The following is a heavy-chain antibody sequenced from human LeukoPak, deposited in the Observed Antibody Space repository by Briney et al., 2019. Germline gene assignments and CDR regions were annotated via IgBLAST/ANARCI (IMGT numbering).Heavy chain of an antibody. D-gene: IGHD3-22*01. CDR1: GFTFSNYW. J-gene: IGHJ4*02. Sequence: PGGSLRLPCAASGFTFSNYWMSWVRQAPGKGLEWVAHVQEVGSYKYYVDSVKGRFTIPRDNGKNSLYLQMNSLRAEDTAVYYCARVIVDSSGYYRFSYFDDWGQGTLVTVSS. CDR2: VQEVGSYK. V-gene: IGHV3-7*01. CDR3: ARVIVDSSGYYRFSYFDD.